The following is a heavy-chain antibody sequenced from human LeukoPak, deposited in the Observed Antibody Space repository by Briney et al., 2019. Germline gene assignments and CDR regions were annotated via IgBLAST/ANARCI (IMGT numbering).Heavy chain of an antibody. CDR1: GFSFSAYT. CDR3: TRRFGGHSGWAGYHDS. Sequence: GGSLRLSXVASGFSFSAYTMHWVRQSPGKGLEYVSAIRSDGSSTFQPNSVKGRFTISRDNSKSTLYLQMGSLRAEDTAVYYCTRRFGGHSGWAGYHDSWGQGTLVTVSS. J-gene: IGHJ4*02. V-gene: IGHV3-64*01. CDR2: IRSDGSST. D-gene: IGHD6-19*01.